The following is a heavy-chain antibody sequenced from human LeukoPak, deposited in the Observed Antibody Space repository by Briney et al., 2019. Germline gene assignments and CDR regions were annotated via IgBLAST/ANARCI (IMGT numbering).Heavy chain of an antibody. CDR1: GGSISSGGYY. D-gene: IGHD3-3*01. Sequence: PSETLSLTCIVSGGSISSGGYYWTWIRQPAGKGLEWIGRIYTSGSTNYNPSLKSRVTISVDTSKNQFSLKLSSVTAADTAVYYCARGHDFWSGPPFDYWGQGTLVTVSS. J-gene: IGHJ4*02. V-gene: IGHV4-61*02. CDR3: ARGHDFWSGPPFDY. CDR2: IYTSGST.